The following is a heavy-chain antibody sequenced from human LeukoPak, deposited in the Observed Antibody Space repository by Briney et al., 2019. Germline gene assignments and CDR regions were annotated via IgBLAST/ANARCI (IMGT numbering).Heavy chain of an antibody. Sequence: GESLKIPCKGSRYSFTSYWIGWVRQMPGKGLEWMGIIYPGDSDTRYSPSFQGQVTISADKSISTAYLQWSSLKASDTAMYYCAKRPSGKYDFWSGYYNYYGMDVWGQGTTVTVSS. D-gene: IGHD3-3*01. V-gene: IGHV5-51*01. CDR1: RYSFTSYW. CDR3: AKRPSGKYDFWSGYYNYYGMDV. J-gene: IGHJ6*02. CDR2: IYPGDSDT.